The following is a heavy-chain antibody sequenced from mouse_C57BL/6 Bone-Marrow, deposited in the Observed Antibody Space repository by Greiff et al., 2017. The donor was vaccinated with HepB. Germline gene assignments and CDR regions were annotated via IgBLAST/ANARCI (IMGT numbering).Heavy chain of an antibody. Sequence: EVKLVESVAELVRPGASVKLSCTASGFNIKNPYMHWVKQRPEQGLEWIGRIDPANGNTKYAPKFQGKATITADTSSNTAYLQLSSLTSEDTAIYYCALTGTSAYWGQGTLVTVSA. CDR1: GFNIKNPY. V-gene: IGHV14-3*01. J-gene: IGHJ3*01. D-gene: IGHD4-1*01. CDR3: ALTGTSAY. CDR2: IDPANGNT.